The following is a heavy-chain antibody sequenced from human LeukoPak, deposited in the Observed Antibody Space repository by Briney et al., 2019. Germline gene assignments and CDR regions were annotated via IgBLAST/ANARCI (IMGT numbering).Heavy chain of an antibody. V-gene: IGHV1-69*13. Sequence: SVKVSCKASGGTFSRYAISWVRQAPGQGLEWMGGIIPSFGTANYAQTFQGRVTITAVESTSTAYMELSSLRSEDTAVYYCARDWDYVGYMDVWGKGTTVTVSS. D-gene: IGHD4-17*01. CDR1: GGTFSRYA. J-gene: IGHJ6*03. CDR2: IIPSFGTA. CDR3: ARDWDYVGYMDV.